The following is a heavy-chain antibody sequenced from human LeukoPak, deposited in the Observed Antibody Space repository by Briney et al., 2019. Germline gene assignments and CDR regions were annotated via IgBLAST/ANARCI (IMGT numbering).Heavy chain of an antibody. CDR3: ARSRYDFWSGYYFDY. CDR1: GGSISGYY. D-gene: IGHD3-3*01. V-gene: IGHV4-59*08. CDR2: IYYSGST. J-gene: IGHJ4*02. Sequence: SETLSLTCTVSGGSISGYYWSWIRQPPGKGLEWIGYIYYSGSTNYNPSLKSRVTISVDTSKNQFSLKLSSVTAADTAVYYCARSRYDFWSGYYFDYWGQGTLVTVSS.